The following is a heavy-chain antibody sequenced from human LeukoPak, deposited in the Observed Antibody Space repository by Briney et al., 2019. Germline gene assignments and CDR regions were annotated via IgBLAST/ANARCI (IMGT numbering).Heavy chain of an antibody. Sequence: GGSLRLSCAASGFTFSSYWMHWVRQAPGKGLVWVSRINSDGSSTSYADSVKGRFTISRDNAKNTLYLQMNSLRAEDTAVYYCASWGYGDYLIIENYYYYMDVWGKGTTVTISS. CDR2: INSDGSST. J-gene: IGHJ6*03. V-gene: IGHV3-74*01. D-gene: IGHD4-17*01. CDR1: GFTFSSYW. CDR3: ASWGYGDYLIIENYYYYMDV.